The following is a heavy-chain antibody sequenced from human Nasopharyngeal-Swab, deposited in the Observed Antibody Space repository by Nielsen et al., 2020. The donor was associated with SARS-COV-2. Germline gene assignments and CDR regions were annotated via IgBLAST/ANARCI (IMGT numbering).Heavy chain of an antibody. CDR3: ARGRLWFGELLISWFDP. V-gene: IGHV1-8*01. Sequence: WGRQAPGQGLEWMGWMNPNSGNTGYAQKFQGRVTMTRNTSISTAYMELSSLRSEDTAVYYCARGRLWFGELLISWFDPWGQGTLVTVSS. CDR2: MNPNSGNT. J-gene: IGHJ5*02. D-gene: IGHD3-10*01.